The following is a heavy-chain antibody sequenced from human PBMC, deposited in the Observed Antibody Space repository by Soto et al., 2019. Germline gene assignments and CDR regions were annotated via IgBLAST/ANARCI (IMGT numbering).Heavy chain of an antibody. Sequence: KGLEWVSAISGSGGSTYYADSVKGRFTISRDNSKNTLYLQMNSLRAEDTAVYYCAKDFLNSGYHCAFDIWGKGTMVTVSS. CDR3: AKDFLNSGYHCAFDI. V-gene: IGHV3-23*01. J-gene: IGHJ3*02. CDR2: ISGSGGST. D-gene: IGHD5-12*01.